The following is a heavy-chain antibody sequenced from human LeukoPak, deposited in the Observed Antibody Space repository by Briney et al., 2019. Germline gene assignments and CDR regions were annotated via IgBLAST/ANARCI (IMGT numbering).Heavy chain of an antibody. D-gene: IGHD6-13*01. CDR1: GFTFDDYG. CDR2: INWDGGRS. CDR3: ARAPPIAAAGTGDY. V-gene: IGHV3-20*04. J-gene: IGHJ4*02. Sequence: PGGSLSLSRAASGFTFDDYGMSWVRQAAGKRLEWVCGINWDGGRSGYVYLVKGRFNNSRDNANNSLYLQMNSLRAEDTALYYCARAPPIAAAGTGDYWGQGTLVTVSS.